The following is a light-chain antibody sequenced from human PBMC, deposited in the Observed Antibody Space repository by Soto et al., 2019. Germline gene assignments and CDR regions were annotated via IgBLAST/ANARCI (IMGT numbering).Light chain of an antibody. CDR2: DAS. CDR1: QSVGTF. V-gene: IGKV3-11*01. Sequence: DIVLTQSPATLSLSPGERATLSCRASQSVGTFFAWYQQKPGQAPRLLIYDASNRATGIPARFSGSGSGTDFTLTITRLEPEDFAVYFCQQHGSSPRTFGQGTKVDIK. J-gene: IGKJ1*01. CDR3: QQHGSSPRT.